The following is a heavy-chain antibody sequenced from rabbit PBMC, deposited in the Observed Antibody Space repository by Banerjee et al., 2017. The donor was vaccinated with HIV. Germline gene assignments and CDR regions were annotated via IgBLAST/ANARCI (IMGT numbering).Heavy chain of an antibody. J-gene: IGHJ4*01. CDR1: GFSFSSSYW. V-gene: IGHV1S40*01. CDR3: ARIFVGSGGNGNL. Sequence: QSLEESGGDLVKPGASLTLTCTASGFSFSSSYWICWVRQAPGKGLEWIACIYAGVGEFTYYASWAKGRFTISRTSSTTVTLQMTSLTAADTATYFCARIFVGSGGNGNLWGPGTLVTVS. D-gene: IGHD1-1*01. CDR2: IYAGVGEFT.